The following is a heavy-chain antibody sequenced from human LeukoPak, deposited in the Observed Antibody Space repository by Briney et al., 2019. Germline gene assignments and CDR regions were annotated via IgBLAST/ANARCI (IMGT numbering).Heavy chain of an antibody. CDR2: IDPSDSYT. CDR1: GYSFTSYW. CDR3: ARLRPSHMGMDV. Sequence: RGESLQISCKGSGYSFTSYWITWVRQMPGKGLEWMGRIDPSDSYTNYSPSFQGHVTISADKSISTAYLQWSSLKASDTAMYYCARLRPSHMGMDVWGQGTTVTVSS. J-gene: IGHJ6*02. V-gene: IGHV5-10-1*01. D-gene: IGHD2-21*01.